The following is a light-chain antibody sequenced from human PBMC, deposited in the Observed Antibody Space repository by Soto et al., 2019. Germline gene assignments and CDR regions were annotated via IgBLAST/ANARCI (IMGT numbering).Light chain of an antibody. Sequence: ETMMTQSPDTLSVSLGERATLSCRSSQSLRSSLACYQQKPGQAPRLLIYDASTRATGIPARFSGSGSGTDFTLTISRLEPEDFAVYYCQQYGNSPRWTFGQGTKVDIK. V-gene: IGKV3-15*01. CDR1: QSLRSS. J-gene: IGKJ1*01. CDR2: DAS. CDR3: QQYGNSPRWT.